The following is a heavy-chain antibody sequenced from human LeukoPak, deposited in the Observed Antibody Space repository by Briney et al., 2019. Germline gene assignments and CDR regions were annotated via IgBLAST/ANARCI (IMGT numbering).Heavy chain of an antibody. J-gene: IGHJ5*02. CDR2: IYYSGST. V-gene: IGHV4-39*01. CDR3: ARHHSSGWYKSYWFDP. Sequence: SETLSLTCTVSGGSISSSNYYWGWIRQPPGKGLEWIGSIYYSGSTYYNPSLKSRVTISVDTSKNQFSLKLSSVTAADTAVYYCARHHSSGWYKSYWFDPWGQGTLVTVSS. CDR1: GGSISSSNYY. D-gene: IGHD6-19*01.